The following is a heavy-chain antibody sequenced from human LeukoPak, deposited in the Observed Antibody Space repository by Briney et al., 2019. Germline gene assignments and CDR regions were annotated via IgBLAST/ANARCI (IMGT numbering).Heavy chain of an antibody. J-gene: IGHJ4*02. CDR1: GFTFSSYS. CDR2: ISSSSSYI. CDR3: ARDGVAETTGYYLDY. D-gene: IGHD4-17*01. V-gene: IGHV3-21*01. Sequence: PGGSLRLSCAASGFTFSSYSMNWVRQAPGKGLEWVSSISSSSSYIYYADSVKGRFTISRDNAKNSLYLQMNSLRTEDTAMCYCARDGVAETTGYYLDYWGQGTLVTVSS.